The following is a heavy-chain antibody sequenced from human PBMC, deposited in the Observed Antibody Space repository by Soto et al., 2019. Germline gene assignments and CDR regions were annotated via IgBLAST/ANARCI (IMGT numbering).Heavy chain of an antibody. Sequence: GGSLRLSCAASGFTFSSYAMHWVRQAPGKGLEWVAVISYDGSNKYYADSVKGRFTISRDNSKNTLYLQMNSLRAEDTAVYYCARDAALPTIRGGYFDYWGQGTLVTVSS. CDR1: GFTFSSYA. CDR2: ISYDGSNK. V-gene: IGHV3-30-3*01. D-gene: IGHD1-26*01. J-gene: IGHJ4*02. CDR3: ARDAALPTIRGGYFDY.